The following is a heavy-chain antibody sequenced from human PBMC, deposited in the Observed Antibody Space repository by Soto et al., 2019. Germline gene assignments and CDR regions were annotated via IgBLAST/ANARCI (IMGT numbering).Heavy chain of an antibody. Sequence: ASVKVSCKASGYTFTSYYIHWGRQAPGQGLEWMGIINPSGGSTSYAQKFQGRVTMTRDTSTSTVYMELSSLRSEDTAVYYCARDYRSGWPAYYFDYWGQGTLVTVSS. D-gene: IGHD6-19*01. J-gene: IGHJ4*02. CDR2: INPSGGST. V-gene: IGHV1-46*03. CDR3: ARDYRSGWPAYYFDY. CDR1: GYTFTSYY.